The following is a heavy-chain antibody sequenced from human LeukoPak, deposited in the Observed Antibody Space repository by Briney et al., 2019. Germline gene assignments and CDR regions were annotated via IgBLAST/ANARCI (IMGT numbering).Heavy chain of an antibody. D-gene: IGHD4-17*01. CDR1: GFTFSDYY. CDR3: ARDVPMTTVTPRSQH. J-gene: IGHJ1*01. V-gene: IGHV3-11*04. CDR2: ISSSGSTI. Sequence: TGGSLRLSCAASGFTFSDYYMSWIRQAPGKGLEWVSYISSSGSTIYYADSVKGRFTISRDNAKNSLYLQMNSLRAEDTAVYYCARDVPMTTVTPRSQHWGQGTLVTVSS.